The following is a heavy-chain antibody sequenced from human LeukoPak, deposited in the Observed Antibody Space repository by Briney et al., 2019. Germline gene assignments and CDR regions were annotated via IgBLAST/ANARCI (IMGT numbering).Heavy chain of an antibody. CDR1: GGSFSGCY. V-gene: IGHV4-34*01. CDR3: ARGLYQLLWSYYFDY. D-gene: IGHD2-2*01. J-gene: IGHJ4*02. CDR2: INHSGST. Sequence: PSETLSLTCAVYGGSFSGCYWSWIRQPPGKGPEWIGEINHSGSTNYNPSLKSRVTISVDTSKNQFSLKLSSVTAADTAVYYCARGLYQLLWSYYFDYWGQGTLVTVSS.